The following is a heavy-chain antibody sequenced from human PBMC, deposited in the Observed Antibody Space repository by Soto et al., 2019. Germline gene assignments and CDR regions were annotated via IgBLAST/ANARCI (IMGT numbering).Heavy chain of an antibody. D-gene: IGHD3-10*01. J-gene: IGHJ4*02. CDR2: IYYSGSN. CDR3: ARVRVRSDNISPAYYFDY. CDR1: GGSISSGCYY. Sequence: PSETLSLTCTVSGGSISSGCYYWSWIREQPGQGREWIGYIYYSGSNYYNPTLKSRVTISVDMSKNQFYLKLSSVTAADTAVYSCARVRVRSDNISPAYYFDYWGQGTLVTVSS. V-gene: IGHV4-31*03.